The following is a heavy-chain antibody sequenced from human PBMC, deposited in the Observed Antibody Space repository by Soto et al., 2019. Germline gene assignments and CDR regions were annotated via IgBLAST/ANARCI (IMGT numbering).Heavy chain of an antibody. CDR2: ITSSSSYI. D-gene: IGHD3-22*01. Sequence: PGGSLRLSCAASGFTFSLYSMIWVRQAPGQGLEWVASITSSSSYIYYEDSLKGRFTISRDNAKNSLFLQLDSLRAEDTAVSFCVRARSTDSLPDYWGQGTLVTVSS. V-gene: IGHV3-21*01. CDR1: GFTFSLYS. J-gene: IGHJ4*02. CDR3: VRARSTDSLPDY.